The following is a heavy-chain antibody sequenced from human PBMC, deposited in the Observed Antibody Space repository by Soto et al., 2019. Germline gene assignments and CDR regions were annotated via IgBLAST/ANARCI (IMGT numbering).Heavy chain of an antibody. CDR3: ARDGGYATPFDY. CDR1: GFAFSSYW. D-gene: IGHD5-12*01. J-gene: IGHJ4*02. Sequence: EVQLVQSGGDLVQPGGSLRLSCAASGFAFSSYWLHWVRQAPGKGLMIVSRITGDGTDTAYATSVKGRFTVSRDNARNMVYLQMDSLKAEDTAVYYCARDGGYATPFDYWGQGALVTVSS. CDR2: ITGDGTDT. V-gene: IGHV3-74*01.